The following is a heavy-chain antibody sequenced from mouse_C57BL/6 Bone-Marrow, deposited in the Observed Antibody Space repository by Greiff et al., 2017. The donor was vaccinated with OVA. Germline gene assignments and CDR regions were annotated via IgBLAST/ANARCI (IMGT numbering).Heavy chain of an antibody. J-gene: IGHJ4*01. D-gene: IGHD2-1*01. Sequence: VQLKESGAELARPGASVKLSCKASGYTFTSYGISWVKQRTGQGLEWIGEIYPRSGNTYYNEKFKGKATLTADKSSSTAYMELRSLTSEDSAVYFCASGLLWSYYYAMDYWGQGTSVTVSS. CDR2: IYPRSGNT. CDR1: GYTFTSYG. CDR3: ASGLLWSYYYAMDY. V-gene: IGHV1-81*01.